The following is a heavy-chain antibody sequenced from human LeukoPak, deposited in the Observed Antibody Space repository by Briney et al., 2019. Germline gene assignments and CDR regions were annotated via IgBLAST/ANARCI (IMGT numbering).Heavy chain of an antibody. J-gene: IGHJ3*02. D-gene: IGHD4-11*01. V-gene: IGHV3-30*03. CDR3: ATDYSNYSGAFDI. Sequence: GGSLRLSCAASGFTFSSYGMHWVRQASGKGLEWVAVISYDGSNKYYADSVKGRFTISRDNSKNTLYLQMNSLRAEDTAVYYCATDYSNYSGAFDIWGQGTMVTVSS. CDR2: ISYDGSNK. CDR1: GFTFSSYG.